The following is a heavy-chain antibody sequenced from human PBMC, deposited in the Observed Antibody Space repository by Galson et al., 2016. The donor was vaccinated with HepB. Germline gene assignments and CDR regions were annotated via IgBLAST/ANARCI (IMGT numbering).Heavy chain of an antibody. CDR1: GFTFARYA. CDR2: IRQEESKK. J-gene: IGHJ4*02. CDR3: ARARGDVLTDYYLPQALF. D-gene: IGHD3-9*01. V-gene: IGHV3-33*01. Sequence: SLRLSCATSGFTFARYALHWVRQRPGKGLEWLAVIRQEESKKDYADSVKGRFTIARDTSNGLLSLHMSDLRIEDTGVYYCARARGDVLTDYYLPQALFWGQGTLVTVSS.